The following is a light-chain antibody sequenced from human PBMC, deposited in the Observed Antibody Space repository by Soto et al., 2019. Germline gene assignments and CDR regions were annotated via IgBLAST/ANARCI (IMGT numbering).Light chain of an antibody. CDR2: DVS. Sequence: VLSHTLPPLSLCPGEKAPLSSRASQRVRSSLAWYQQKPGQAPRLLIYDVSNRATGIPARFSGSGSGTDFTLTISSLEPEDFAVYYCQQRYSSPRTFGQGTKVDI. CDR1: QRVRSS. J-gene: IGKJ1*01. V-gene: IGKV3-11*01. CDR3: QQRYSSPRT.